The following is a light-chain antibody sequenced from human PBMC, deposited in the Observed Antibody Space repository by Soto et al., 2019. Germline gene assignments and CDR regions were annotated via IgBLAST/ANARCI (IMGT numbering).Light chain of an antibody. CDR3: LQNNKYPWT. Sequence: MTKSTTATKPTNRERVVITIQRSQGLNNYLAWFQYKPGKVPKRLIYASSSLQSGVPSRFSGSGSGTEFTLTISSLQPEDFGTYYCLQNNKYPWTFGQGTNVDIK. CDR2: ASS. V-gene: IGKV1-17*03. J-gene: IGKJ1*01. CDR1: QGLNNY.